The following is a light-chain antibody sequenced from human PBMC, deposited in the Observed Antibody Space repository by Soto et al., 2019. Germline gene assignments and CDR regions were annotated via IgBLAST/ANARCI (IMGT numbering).Light chain of an antibody. Sequence: QSVLTQPASVSGSPGQSITISCTGTSSDVGGYNYVSWYQQHPGKAPKVIIYEVSNRPSGVSNRFSGSKSGNTASLTISGLQAEDEADYYCSSFTSSTTLVFGGGTKLTVL. V-gene: IGLV2-14*01. CDR3: SSFTSSTTLV. J-gene: IGLJ2*01. CDR2: EVS. CDR1: SSDVGGYNY.